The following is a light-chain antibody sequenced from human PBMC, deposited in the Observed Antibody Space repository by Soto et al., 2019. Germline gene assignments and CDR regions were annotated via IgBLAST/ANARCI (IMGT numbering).Light chain of an antibody. Sequence: DIVLTQSPGTLSLSPGERATLSCRASQSVRSRYLAWYQQKAGQAPRLLIYEASRRATGIPDRFSGSGSGTDFTLTISRLEPEDFAVYYCQQDGSSVTFGGGTKVEIK. V-gene: IGKV3-20*01. CDR1: QSVRSRY. CDR3: QQDGSSVT. J-gene: IGKJ4*01. CDR2: EAS.